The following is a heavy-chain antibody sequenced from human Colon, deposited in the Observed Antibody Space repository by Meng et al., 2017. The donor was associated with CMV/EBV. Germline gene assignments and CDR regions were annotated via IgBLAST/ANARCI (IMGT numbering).Heavy chain of an antibody. Sequence: QVQVQAPGPGRVKPSQALSLTCTVSGDSSSGRSYYWGWVRQPPGKGLEWIASIYYTGNDYHNPSLKSRVTISIDTSNNQFSLMLTSVTAADTAVYYCARMALHWYYDLWGRGTLVTVSS. CDR2: IYYTGND. CDR3: ARMALHWYYDL. CDR1: GDSSSGRSYY. J-gene: IGHJ2*01. D-gene: IGHD5-24*01. V-gene: IGHV4-39*07.